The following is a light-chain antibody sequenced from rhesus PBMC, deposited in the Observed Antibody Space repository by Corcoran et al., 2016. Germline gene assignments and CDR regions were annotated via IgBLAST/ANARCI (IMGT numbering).Light chain of an antibody. CDR3: QKYSSSPNS. Sequence: QVILTQSPATLSLSPGERATLSCRASQSVGSSLAWYQQKPGQAPRLLIYGASSRANGIPDRFSGSGSGTEFTLTISSLEPEDFAVYYCQKYSSSPNSFGQGTKVEIK. J-gene: IGKJ2*01. CDR2: GAS. CDR1: QSVGSS. V-gene: IGKV3-53*01.